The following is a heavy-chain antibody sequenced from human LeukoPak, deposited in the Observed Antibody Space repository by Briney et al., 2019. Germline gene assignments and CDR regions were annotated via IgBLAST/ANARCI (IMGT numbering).Heavy chain of an antibody. J-gene: IGHJ4*02. D-gene: IGHD3-22*01. CDR3: ARGAYYYDSSGYYYDDY. CDR2: INWNGGST. CDR1: GFTFDDYG. V-gene: IGHV3-20*04. Sequence: PGGSLRLSCAASGFTFDDYGMSLVRQAPGKGLEWVSGINWNGGSTGYADSVKGRFTISRDNAKNSLYLQMNSLRAEDTALYYCARGAYYYDSSGYYYDDYWGQGTLVTVSS.